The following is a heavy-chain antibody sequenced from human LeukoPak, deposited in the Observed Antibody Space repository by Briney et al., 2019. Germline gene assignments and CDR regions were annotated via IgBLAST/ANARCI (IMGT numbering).Heavy chain of an antibody. J-gene: IGHJ5*02. Sequence: GGSLRLSCVASGFTFSSYWMSWVRQAPGKGLEWVANMNQDGSQKNYVDSVKGRITISRDNAKNSLYLQMNSLRAEDTAVYYCAGVGATTGDPWGQGTLVTVSS. V-gene: IGHV3-7*03. CDR1: GFTFSSYW. CDR3: AGVGATTGDP. D-gene: IGHD1-26*01. CDR2: MNQDGSQK.